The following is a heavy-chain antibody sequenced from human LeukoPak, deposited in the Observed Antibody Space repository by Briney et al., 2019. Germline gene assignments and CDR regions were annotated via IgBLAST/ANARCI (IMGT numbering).Heavy chain of an antibody. CDR2: IYTSGST. J-gene: IGHJ6*03. Sequence: SETLSLTCTVSGGSISSCYWSWIRQPAGKGLEWIGRIYTSGSTNYNPSLKSRVTMSVDTSKNQFSLKLSSVTAADTTVYYCARDGSPYYYYYMDVWGKGTTVTVSS. V-gene: IGHV4-4*07. CDR1: GGSISSCY. CDR3: ARDGSPYYYYYMDV.